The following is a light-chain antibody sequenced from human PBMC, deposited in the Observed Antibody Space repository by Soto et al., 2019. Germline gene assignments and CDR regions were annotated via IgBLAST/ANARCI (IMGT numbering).Light chain of an antibody. V-gene: IGKV3-20*01. Sequence: EIVLTQSPGTLSLSPGERATLSCRASQSVSSSYLAWYQQKPGQAPRLLIYGASSRATGIPDRFSGSGSGTDFTLTISRLEPEDFAVYYCQQYGSSRTFGQGTRWRL. CDR1: QSVSSSY. CDR2: GAS. CDR3: QQYGSSRT. J-gene: IGKJ1*01.